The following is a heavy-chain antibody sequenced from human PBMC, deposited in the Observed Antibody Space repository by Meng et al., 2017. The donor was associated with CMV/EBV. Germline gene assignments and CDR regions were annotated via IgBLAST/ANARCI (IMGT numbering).Heavy chain of an antibody. D-gene: IGHD5-12*01. Sequence: SQTLSLTCAVSGYSISSSNWWGWIRQPPGKGLEWIGYIYYRGSIYYNPSLKSRVTISVDTSKNQFSLKLSSVTAADTAVYYCARDLEEARLRWFDPWGQGTLVTVSS. CDR3: ARDLEEARLRWFDP. J-gene: IGHJ5*02. CDR1: GYSISSSNW. V-gene: IGHV4-28*02. CDR2: IYYRGSI.